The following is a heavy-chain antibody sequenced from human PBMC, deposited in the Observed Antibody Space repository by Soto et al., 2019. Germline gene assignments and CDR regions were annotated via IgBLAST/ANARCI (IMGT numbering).Heavy chain of an antibody. J-gene: IGHJ4*02. V-gene: IGHV1-18*01. CDR1: GYTFTTYD. Sequence: QVQLVQSGAEVKKPGASVKVSCKPSGYTFTTYDISWVRQAHGQGLEWMGWISTYTGYTNYAQKLQGRVTMTTDTTTITAYMELRSLRSDDTAVYDCARGNYFDYWCQGALVTVSS. CDR2: ISTYTGYT. CDR3: ARGNYFDY.